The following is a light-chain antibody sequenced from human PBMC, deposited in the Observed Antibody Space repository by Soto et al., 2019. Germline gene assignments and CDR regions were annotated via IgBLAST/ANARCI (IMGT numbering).Light chain of an antibody. Sequence: QSVLTQPASVSGSPGQSITISCTGTSSDVGGYNYVSWYQQHPGKAPKLMIYDVSNRPSGVSNRFSGSKSGNTASLTISGLQAEDEADYYCSSYTSSSKGVFGTRTKVTVL. V-gene: IGLV2-14*01. CDR2: DVS. CDR1: SSDVGGYNY. CDR3: SSYTSSSKGV. J-gene: IGLJ1*01.